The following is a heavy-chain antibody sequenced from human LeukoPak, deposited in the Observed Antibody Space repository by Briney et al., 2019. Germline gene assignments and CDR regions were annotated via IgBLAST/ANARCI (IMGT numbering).Heavy chain of an antibody. CDR1: GFTFSSYG. J-gene: IGHJ3*02. Sequence: GGSLRLSCAASGFTFSSYGMHWVRQAPGKGLEWVAFIRYDGSNKYYADSVKGRFTISRDNSKNTLYLQMNSLRAEDTAVYYCAKVRGSSWYFDAFDIWGQGTMVTVSS. CDR3: AKVRGSSWYFDAFDI. V-gene: IGHV3-30*02. D-gene: IGHD6-13*01. CDR2: IRYDGSNK.